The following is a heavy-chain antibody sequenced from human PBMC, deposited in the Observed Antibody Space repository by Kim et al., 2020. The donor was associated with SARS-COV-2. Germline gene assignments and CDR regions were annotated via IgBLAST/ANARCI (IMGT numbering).Heavy chain of an antibody. J-gene: IGHJ4*02. V-gene: IGHV2-5*01. CDR3: AHNGYSSGWVYFDY. Sequence: SPSLKSRLTITKDTSKNQVVLTMTNMDPVDTATYYCAHNGYSSGWVYFDYWGQGTLVTVSS. D-gene: IGHD6-19*01.